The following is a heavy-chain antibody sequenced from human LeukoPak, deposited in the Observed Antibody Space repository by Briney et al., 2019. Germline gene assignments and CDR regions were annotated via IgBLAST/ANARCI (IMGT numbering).Heavy chain of an antibody. D-gene: IGHD3-22*01. CDR3: ARDVYYDSSYFFDY. Sequence: KFQGRVTMTTDTSTSTAHMELRSLRSDDTAVYYCARDVYYDSSYFFDYWGQGTLVTVSS. V-gene: IGHV1-18*01. J-gene: IGHJ4*02.